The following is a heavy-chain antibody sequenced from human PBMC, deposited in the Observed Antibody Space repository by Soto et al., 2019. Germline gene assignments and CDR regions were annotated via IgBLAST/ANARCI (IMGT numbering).Heavy chain of an antibody. V-gene: IGHV3-74*01. J-gene: IGHJ6*02. CDR2: IKFDGITA. CDR3: ARGIRNYYGADV. Sequence: EVQVVESGGGLVQPGGSLRLSCVASGFTFTAYWMHWVRQAPGQGLVWVSRIKFDGITASYADSVNGRFTISRDNAKNTVYLQTDSLRAEDTGMYYCARGIRNYYGADVWGQGTTVTVSS. D-gene: IGHD2-21*01. CDR1: GFTFTAYW.